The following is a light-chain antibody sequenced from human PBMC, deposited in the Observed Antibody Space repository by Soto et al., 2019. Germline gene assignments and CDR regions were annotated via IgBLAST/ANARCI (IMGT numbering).Light chain of an antibody. CDR3: QHYGNSPPAT. CDR2: GAS. V-gene: IGKV3-15*01. CDR1: QSVSSD. J-gene: IGKJ5*01. Sequence: IVMTRSPATLYVSPGERAKLCCRASQSVSSDLAWYHQKPGQAPRLLIYGASTRATGIPARFSGSGSGTEFTLTINSLQSEDFGVYFCQHYGNSPPATFGQGTRLEIK.